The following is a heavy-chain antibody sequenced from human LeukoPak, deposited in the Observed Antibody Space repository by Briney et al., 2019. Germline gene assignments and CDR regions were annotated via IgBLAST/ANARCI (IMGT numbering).Heavy chain of an antibody. CDR3: ARIQQLVLPPDAFDI. V-gene: IGHV4-59*01. J-gene: IGHJ3*02. D-gene: IGHD6-13*01. Sequence: SETLSLTCTVSGDTISHYWWAWIRQPPGKGLEWIGYIYYSGTHTSYNPSLKSRVTISMDTSRNQFSLKLSSVTAADTAVYYCARIQQLVLPPDAFDIWGQGTMVTVSS. CDR1: GDTISHYW. CDR2: IYYSGTHT.